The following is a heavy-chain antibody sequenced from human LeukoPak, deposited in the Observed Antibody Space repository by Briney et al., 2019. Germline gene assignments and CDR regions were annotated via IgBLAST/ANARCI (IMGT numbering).Heavy chain of an antibody. J-gene: IGHJ4*01. CDR2: IRYDGSNK. V-gene: IGHV3-30*02. D-gene: IGHD6-13*01. CDR1: GFTFSSYG. CDR3: AKDSRSSWNDFYFDY. Sequence: GGSLRLSCAASGFTFSSYGMHWVRQAPGKGLEWVAFIRYDGSNKYYADSVKGRFTISRDNSKNTLYLQMNSLRAEDTAVYYCAKDSRSSWNDFYFDYWGHGTLVTVSS.